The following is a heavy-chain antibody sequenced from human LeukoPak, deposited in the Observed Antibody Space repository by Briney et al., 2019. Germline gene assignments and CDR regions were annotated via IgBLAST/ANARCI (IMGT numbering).Heavy chain of an antibody. V-gene: IGHV4-38-2*02. D-gene: IGHD3-10*01. CDR2: IYYSGST. CDR3: ARDLLLWFGELGSWFDP. CDR1: GYSISSGYS. Sequence: SETLSLTCTVSGYSISSGYSWGWIRQPPGKGLEWIGSIYYSGSTYYNPSLKSRVTMSVDTSKNQFSLKLSSVTAADTAVYYCARDLLLWFGELGSWFDPWGQGTLVTVSS. J-gene: IGHJ5*02.